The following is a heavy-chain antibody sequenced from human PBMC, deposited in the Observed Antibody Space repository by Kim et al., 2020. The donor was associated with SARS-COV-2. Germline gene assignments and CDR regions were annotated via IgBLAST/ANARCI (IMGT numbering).Heavy chain of an antibody. D-gene: IGHD3-16*01. CDR2: IKQDGSEK. J-gene: IGHJ6*02. CDR1: GFTFSSYW. V-gene: IGHV3-7*01. CDR3: ARDLFTLGRYYYGMDV. Sequence: GGSLRLSCAASGFTFSSYWMSWVRQAPGKGLEWVANIKQDGSEKYYVDSVKGRFTISRDNAKNSLYLQMNSLRAEDTAVYYCARDLFTLGRYYYGMDVWGQGTTVTVSS.